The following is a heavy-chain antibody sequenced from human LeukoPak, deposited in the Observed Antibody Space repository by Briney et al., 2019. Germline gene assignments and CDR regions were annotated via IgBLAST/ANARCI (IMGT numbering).Heavy chain of an antibody. CDR3: ARALADWNDDPNWFDP. CDR2: IYYSGST. D-gene: IGHD1-1*01. V-gene: IGHV4-30-4*01. CDR1: GGSISSGDYY. J-gene: IGHJ5*02. Sequence: SQTLSLTCTVSGGSISSGDYYWSWIRQPPGKGLEWIGYIYYSGSTYYNPSLKSRVTISVDTSKNQFSLKLSSVTAADTAVYYCARALADWNDDPNWFDPWGQGTLVTVSS.